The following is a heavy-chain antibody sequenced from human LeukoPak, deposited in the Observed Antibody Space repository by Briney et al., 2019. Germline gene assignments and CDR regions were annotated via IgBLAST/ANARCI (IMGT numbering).Heavy chain of an antibody. D-gene: IGHD2-2*01. CDR2: ISYDGSNK. CDR1: GFTFSSYS. CDR3: ARDHFDSTRSCPGY. V-gene: IGHV3-30*03. Sequence: GGSLRLSCAASGFTFSSYSMNWVRQAPGKGLEWVAVISYDGSNKYYADSVKGRFTISRDNSKNTLYLQMNSLRAEDTAVYYCARDHFDSTRSCPGYWGQGTLVTVSS. J-gene: IGHJ4*02.